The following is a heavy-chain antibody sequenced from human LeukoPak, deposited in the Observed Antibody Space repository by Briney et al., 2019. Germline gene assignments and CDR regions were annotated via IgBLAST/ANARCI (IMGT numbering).Heavy chain of an antibody. CDR2: ISGSGGDT. J-gene: IGHJ4*02. CDR1: GFTFSSYS. V-gene: IGHV3-23*01. Sequence: GGSLRLSCAASGFTFSSYSMNWVRQAPGKGPEWVSAISGSGGDTYYADSVKGRFTISRDNSKNTLYLQMNSLRAEDTAVYYCAKKGATTGDFDYWGQGTLVTVSS. D-gene: IGHD1-26*01. CDR3: AKKGATTGDFDY.